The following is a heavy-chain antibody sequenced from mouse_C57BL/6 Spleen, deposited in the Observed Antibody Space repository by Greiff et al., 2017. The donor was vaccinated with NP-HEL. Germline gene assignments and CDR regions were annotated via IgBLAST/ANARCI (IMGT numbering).Heavy chain of an antibody. CDR1: GYTFTSYW. D-gene: IGHD2-4*01. Sequence: QVQLQQPGAELVRPGTSVKLSCKASGYTFTSYWMHWVKQRPGQGLEWIGVIDPSDSYTNYNQKFKGKATLTVDTSSSTAYMQLSSLTSEDSAVYYCARRDYDYDEGFAYWGQGTLVTVSA. CDR2: IDPSDSYT. CDR3: ARRDYDYDEGFAY. V-gene: IGHV1-59*01. J-gene: IGHJ3*01.